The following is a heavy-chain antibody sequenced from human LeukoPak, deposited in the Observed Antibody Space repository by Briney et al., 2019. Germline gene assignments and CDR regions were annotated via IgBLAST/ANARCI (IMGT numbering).Heavy chain of an antibody. D-gene: IGHD3-3*01. V-gene: IGHV1-69*13. CDR2: IIPIFGTA. CDR1: GGTFSSYA. J-gene: IGHJ6*02. Sequence: ASVKVPCKASGGTFSSYAISWVRQAPGQGLEWMGGIIPIFGTANYAQKFQGRVTITADESTSTAYMELSSLRSEDTAVYYCTRVDYDFWSGTRDYYYYGMDVWGQGTTVTVSS. CDR3: TRVDYDFWSGTRDYYYYGMDV.